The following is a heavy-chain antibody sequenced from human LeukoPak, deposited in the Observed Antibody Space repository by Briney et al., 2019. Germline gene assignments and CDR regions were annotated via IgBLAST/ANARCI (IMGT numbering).Heavy chain of an antibody. V-gene: IGHV3-30-3*02. D-gene: IGHD6-6*01. CDR3: AKNTQYSGYYDC. CDR2: ISYDGSDK. J-gene: IGHJ4*02. CDR1: GFTFSDYA. Sequence: GGSLRLSCAASGFTFSDYAMHWVRQAPGKGLEWVAVISYDGSDKYYADSVKGRFTISRDNPKNTLYLQMNSLRAEDTAVYYCAKNTQYSGYYDCWGQGTLVAVSS.